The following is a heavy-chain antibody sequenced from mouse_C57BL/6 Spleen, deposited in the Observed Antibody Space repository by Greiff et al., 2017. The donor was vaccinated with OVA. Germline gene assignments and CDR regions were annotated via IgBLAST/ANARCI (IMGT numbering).Heavy chain of an antibody. J-gene: IGHJ4*01. Sequence: EVMLVESGEGLVKPGGSLKLSCAASGFTFSSYAMSWVRQTPEKRLEWVAYISSGGDYIYYADTVKGRFTISRDNARNTLYLQMSSLKSEDTAMYYCTRSLITTVVATGGDAMDYWGQGTSVTVSS. CDR3: TRSLITTVVATGGDAMDY. CDR1: GFTFSSYA. V-gene: IGHV5-9-1*02. CDR2: ISSGGDYI. D-gene: IGHD1-1*01.